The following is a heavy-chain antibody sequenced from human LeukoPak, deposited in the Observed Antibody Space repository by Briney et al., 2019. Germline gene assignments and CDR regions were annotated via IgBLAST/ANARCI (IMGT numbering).Heavy chain of an antibody. D-gene: IGHD4/OR15-4a*01. CDR2: INSDGSST. V-gene: IGHV3-74*01. CDR3: AGVLVGANLKYY. CDR1: GFTFSSNW. Sequence: GGSLRLSCVASGFTFSSNWMHWVRQAPGKGLVWVSRINSDGSSTSYADSVKGRFTISRDNAKNTLYLQMNSLRAEDTTVYYCAGVLVGANLKYYGGQGTLLTVPS. J-gene: IGHJ4*02.